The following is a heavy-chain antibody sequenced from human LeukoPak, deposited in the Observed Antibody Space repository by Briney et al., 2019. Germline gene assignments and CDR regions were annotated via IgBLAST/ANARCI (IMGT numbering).Heavy chain of an antibody. CDR2: IYSNGST. D-gene: IGHD2-2*01. Sequence: SETLSLTCTVSGGSISSGSYYWSWIRQPAGKGLEWIGRIYSNGSTNYNPALKSRVTMSVDTSKNQFSLQLNSVTAADTAMYYCARFAGVTYGQCSSSSCYSLDYWGQGILVTVSS. CDR1: GGSISSGSYY. J-gene: IGHJ4*02. V-gene: IGHV4-61*02. CDR3: ARFAGVTYGQCSSSSCYSLDY.